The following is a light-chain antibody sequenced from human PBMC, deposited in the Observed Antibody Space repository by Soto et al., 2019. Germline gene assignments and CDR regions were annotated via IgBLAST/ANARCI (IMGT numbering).Light chain of an antibody. V-gene: IGLV4-69*01. J-gene: IGLJ3*02. CDR3: QTWGAGMV. Sequence: QPVLTQSPSASASLGASVKLTCTLSSGHSDYAIAWHQQQPEKGPRYLVKLNSDGSHSKGDGIPDRFSGSSSGAERYLTISSLQSEDEADYHCQTWGAGMVFGGGTKLTVL. CDR2: LNSDGSH. CDR1: SGHSDYA.